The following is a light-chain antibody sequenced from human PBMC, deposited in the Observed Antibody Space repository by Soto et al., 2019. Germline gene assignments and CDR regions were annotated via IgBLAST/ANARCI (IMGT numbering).Light chain of an antibody. J-gene: IGLJ2*01. CDR2: EVS. CDR3: SSYTSTTTFVI. CDR1: SSDVGTYNR. Sequence: QSALTQPPSVSGSPGQSVTISCTGTSSDVGTYNRVSWYQQPPGTAPRLMIYEVSNRPSGVPDRFSGSKSGNTASLTISGLQPEDEDDYYCSSYTSTTTFVIFGGGTKLTVL. V-gene: IGLV2-18*02.